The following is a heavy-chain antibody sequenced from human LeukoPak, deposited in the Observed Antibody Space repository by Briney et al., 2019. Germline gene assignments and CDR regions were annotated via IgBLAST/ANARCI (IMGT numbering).Heavy chain of an antibody. Sequence: PGGFLRLSCAASGFRFSSHWMSWVRQSPGKGLEWVASIKQDESVKYYGESVKGRFSISRDNARDSLFLQMNSLRAEDTAVYYCARLQGGYTTYDSWGQGTLVTVSS. CDR1: GFRFSSHW. D-gene: IGHD2/OR15-2a*01. CDR2: IKQDESVK. J-gene: IGHJ4*02. V-gene: IGHV3-7*01. CDR3: ARLQGGYTTYDS.